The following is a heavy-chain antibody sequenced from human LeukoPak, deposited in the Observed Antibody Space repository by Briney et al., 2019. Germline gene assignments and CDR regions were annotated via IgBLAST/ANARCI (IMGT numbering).Heavy chain of an antibody. CDR2: IYYSGST. Sequence: SETLSLTCTVSGGSISSYYWSWIRQPPGKGLEWIGYIYYSGSTNYNPSLKSRVTISVDTSKNQFSLKLSSVTAADTAVYYCARHYQAIAAAGDYYYYGMDVWGQGTTVTVSS. CDR3: ARHYQAIAAAGDYYYYGMDV. D-gene: IGHD6-13*01. J-gene: IGHJ6*02. CDR1: GGSISSYY. V-gene: IGHV4-59*08.